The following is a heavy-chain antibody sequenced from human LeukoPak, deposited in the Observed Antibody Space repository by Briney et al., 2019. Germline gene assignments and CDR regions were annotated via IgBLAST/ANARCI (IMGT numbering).Heavy chain of an antibody. CDR1: GGSISNYF. V-gene: IGHV4-4*07. Sequence: NPSETLSLTCTVSGGSISNYFWNWIRQPAGRGLEWIGRIYTSGSTNYNPSLKSRVTMSVDTSKNQFSLKLSSVTAADTAVYYCARADDTPYCSGGSCYGHDYWGQGTLVTVSS. D-gene: IGHD2-15*01. J-gene: IGHJ4*02. CDR2: IYTSGST. CDR3: ARADDTPYCSGGSCYGHDY.